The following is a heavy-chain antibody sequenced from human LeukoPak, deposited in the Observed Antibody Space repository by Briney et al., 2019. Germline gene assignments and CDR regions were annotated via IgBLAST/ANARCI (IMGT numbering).Heavy chain of an antibody. CDR1: GFTFSSYS. Sequence: GGSLRLSCAASGFTFSSYSMNWVRQAPGKGLEWVSYISSSSSTIYYADSVKGRFTISRDNAKNSLYLQMNSLRAEDTAVYYCARDLGGQQLVVGAFDIWGQGTMVTVSS. V-gene: IGHV3-48*01. CDR2: ISSSSSTI. CDR3: ARDLGGQQLVVGAFDI. J-gene: IGHJ3*02. D-gene: IGHD6-13*01.